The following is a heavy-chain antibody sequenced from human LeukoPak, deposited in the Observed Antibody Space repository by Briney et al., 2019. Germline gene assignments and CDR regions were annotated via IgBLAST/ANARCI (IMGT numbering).Heavy chain of an antibody. CDR1: GFTFSSYV. CDR3: AKLFGIVVVPAAIDY. CDR2: ISGRGSST. V-gene: IGHV3-23*01. Sequence: GGSLRLSCAASGFTFSSYVMSWVRQAPGKGLEWVSGISGRGSSTYYADSVKGRFTISRDNSKNTLYLQMNSLRAEDTAVYYCAKLFGIVVVPAAIDYWGQEAMVSASS. D-gene: IGHD2-2*01. J-gene: IGHJ4*02.